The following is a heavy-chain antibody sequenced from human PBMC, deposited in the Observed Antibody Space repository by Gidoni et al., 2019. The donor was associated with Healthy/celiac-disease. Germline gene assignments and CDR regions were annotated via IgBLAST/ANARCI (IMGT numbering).Heavy chain of an antibody. V-gene: IGHV3-21*01. J-gene: IGHJ3*02. D-gene: IGHD2-15*01. CDR3: ARDLGGGKGNDAFDI. Sequence: EVQLVESGGGLVKPGGSLRLSCAASGFTFSSYSMNWVRQAPGKGLEWVSSISSSSSYIYYADSVKGRFTISRDNAKNSLYLQMNSLRAEDTAVYYCARDLGGGKGNDAFDIWGQGTMVTVSS. CDR1: GFTFSSYS. CDR2: ISSSSSYI.